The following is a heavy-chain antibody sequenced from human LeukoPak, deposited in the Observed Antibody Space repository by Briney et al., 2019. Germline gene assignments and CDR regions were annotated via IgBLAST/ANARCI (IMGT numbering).Heavy chain of an antibody. CDR2: INHSGST. Sequence: PSETLSLTCAVYGGSFSGYYWSWIRQPPGKGLEWIGEINHSGSTNYNPSLKSRATISVDTSKNQFSLKLSSVTAADTAVYYCAKGYSSGWYHHRPHYMDVWGKGTTVTISS. CDR3: AKGYSSGWYHHRPHYMDV. CDR1: GGSFSGYY. J-gene: IGHJ6*03. D-gene: IGHD6-19*01. V-gene: IGHV4-34*01.